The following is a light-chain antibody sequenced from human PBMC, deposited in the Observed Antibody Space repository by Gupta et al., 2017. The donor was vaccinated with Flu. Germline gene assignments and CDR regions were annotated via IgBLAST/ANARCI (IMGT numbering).Light chain of an antibody. J-gene: IGLJ3*02. Sequence: SDVGGYYFVSWYQQHSGKAPKLIIYNVDKRPSGVPDRFSGSKSGSTATLTVSDLQAEDAADYYCCSYARTSTWVFGGGTKLSVL. CDR2: NVD. CDR3: CSYARTSTWV. CDR1: SDVGGYYF. V-gene: IGLV2-11*03.